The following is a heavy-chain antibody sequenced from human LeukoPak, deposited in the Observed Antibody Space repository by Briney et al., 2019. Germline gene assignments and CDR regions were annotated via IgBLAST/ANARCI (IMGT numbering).Heavy chain of an antibody. J-gene: IGHJ5*02. CDR3: ARHRFGGNWFDP. D-gene: IGHD3-10*01. CDR1: GYSFTSYW. Sequence: GESLKISCKGSGYSFTSYWISWVRQMPGKGLEWMGRIDPSDSYTNYSPSFQGHVTTSADKSISTAYLQWSSLKASDTAMYYCARHRFGGNWFDPWGQGTLVTVSS. V-gene: IGHV5-10-1*01. CDR2: IDPSDSYT.